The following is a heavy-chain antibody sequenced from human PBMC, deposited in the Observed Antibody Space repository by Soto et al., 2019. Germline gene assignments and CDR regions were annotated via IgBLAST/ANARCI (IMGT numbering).Heavy chain of an antibody. CDR1: GYSFTSYW. CDR2: IDPSDSYT. J-gene: IGHJ6*02. CDR3: ARQGGIVVVPAAISPYGMDV. D-gene: IGHD2-2*01. Sequence: PGESLKISCKGSGYSFTSYWISWVRQMPGKGLEWMGRIDPSDSYTNYSPSFQGHVTISADKSISTAYLQWSSLKASDTAMYYCARQGGIVVVPAAISPYGMDVWGQGTTVTVSS. V-gene: IGHV5-10-1*01.